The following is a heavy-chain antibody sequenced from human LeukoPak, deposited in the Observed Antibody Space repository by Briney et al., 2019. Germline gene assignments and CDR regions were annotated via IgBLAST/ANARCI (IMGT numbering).Heavy chain of an antibody. CDR3: ARDGASGYLADY. J-gene: IGHJ4*02. V-gene: IGHV1-2*02. CDR1: GYTLTGYY. D-gene: IGHD3-3*01. Sequence: ASVKVSCKASGYTLTGYYMHWVRQAPGQGLEWMGWINPNSGGTNYAQKFQGRVTMTRDTSISTAYMELSRLGSDDTAVYYCARDGASGYLADYWGQGTLVTSPQ. CDR2: INPNSGGT.